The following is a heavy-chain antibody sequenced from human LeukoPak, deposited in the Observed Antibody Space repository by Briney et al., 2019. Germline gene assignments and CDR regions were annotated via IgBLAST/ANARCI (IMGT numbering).Heavy chain of an antibody. CDR2: IWYDGSNK. Sequence: PGGSLRLSCAASGFTFSSYGMHWVRQAPGKGLEWVAVIWYDGSNKYYADSVKGRFTISRDNSKNTLYLQMNSLRAEDTAVYYCARVGVAAAQAPEYYYYGMDVWGQGTTVTVSS. J-gene: IGHJ6*02. D-gene: IGHD6-13*01. CDR3: ARVGVAAAQAPEYYYYGMDV. V-gene: IGHV3-33*01. CDR1: GFTFSSYG.